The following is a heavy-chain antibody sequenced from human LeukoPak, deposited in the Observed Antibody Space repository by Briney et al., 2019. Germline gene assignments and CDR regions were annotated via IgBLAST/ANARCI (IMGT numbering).Heavy chain of an antibody. CDR2: INDSGTI. V-gene: IGHV4-34*01. D-gene: IGHD1-7*01. CDR3: ARRWNYGRNYYIDV. CDR1: GGSFSHYY. Sequence: SETLSLTCAVYGGSFSHYYWSWIRQSPRMGLEWIAEINDSGTINYNPSLMSRVTISLDKSKNQFSLKLSSATAADTAVYYCARRWNYGRNYYIDVWGKGATVSVSS. J-gene: IGHJ6*03.